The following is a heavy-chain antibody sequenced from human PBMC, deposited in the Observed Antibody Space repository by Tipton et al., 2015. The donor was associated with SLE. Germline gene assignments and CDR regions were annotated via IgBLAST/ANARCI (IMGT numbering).Heavy chain of an antibody. CDR1: GFTFSSYE. CDR3: AKPWELDPSFDY. J-gene: IGHJ4*02. V-gene: IGHV3-48*03. Sequence: SLRLSCAASGFTFSSYEMNWVRQAPGKGLEWVSYISSSGSTIYYADSVKGRFTISRDNSKNTLYLQMNSLRAEDTAVYYCAKPWELDPSFDYWGQGTLVTVSS. CDR2: ISSSGSTI. D-gene: IGHD1-26*01.